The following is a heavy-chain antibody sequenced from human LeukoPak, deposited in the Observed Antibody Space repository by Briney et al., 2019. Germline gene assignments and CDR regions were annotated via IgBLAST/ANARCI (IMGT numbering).Heavy chain of an antibody. CDR1: GFTFSSYA. J-gene: IGHJ3*02. Sequence: PGGSLRLSCAASGFTFSSYAMSWVRQAPGKGLEWVSGISGSGCSTHYADSVKDRFTISRDNSKNTLYLQMNSLRAEDTAVYYCAKETVVVVAATPDAFDIWGQGTMVTVSS. V-gene: IGHV3-23*01. CDR2: ISGSGCST. D-gene: IGHD2-15*01. CDR3: AKETVVVVAATPDAFDI.